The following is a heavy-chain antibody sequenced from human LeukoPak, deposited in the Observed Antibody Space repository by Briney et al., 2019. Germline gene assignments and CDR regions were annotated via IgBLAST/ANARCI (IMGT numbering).Heavy chain of an antibody. J-gene: IGHJ6*02. D-gene: IGHD3-10*01. CDR3: ARDQATMIRNGFDV. CDR1: GFTVSSNY. CDR2: IYGGGKT. V-gene: IGHV3-53*01. Sequence: GGSLRLSCAASGFTVSSNYMNWVRQAPGKGLEWVSVIYGGGKTYYADSVKGRFTLSRDNSKNMLFLQMNGLRVEDTAVYYCARDQATMIRNGFDVWGQGTAVTVSS.